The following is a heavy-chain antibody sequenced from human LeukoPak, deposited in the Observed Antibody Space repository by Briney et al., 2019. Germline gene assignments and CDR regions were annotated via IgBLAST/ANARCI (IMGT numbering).Heavy chain of an antibody. D-gene: IGHD3-22*01. J-gene: IGHJ4*02. Sequence: ASVKVSCKASGYTFTSYAMHWVRQAPGQGLEWVGWINPGNGNTKYSQKFQGRVTITRDTSASTAYMELSSLRSEDMAVYYCARDRGDYYDWSGFSYYFDYWGQGTLVTVSS. V-gene: IGHV1-3*03. CDR2: INPGNGNT. CDR3: ARDRGDYYDWSGFSYYFDY. CDR1: GYTFTSYA.